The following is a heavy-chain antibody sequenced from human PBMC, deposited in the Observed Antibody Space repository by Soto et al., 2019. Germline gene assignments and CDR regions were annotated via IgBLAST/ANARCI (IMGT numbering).Heavy chain of an antibody. J-gene: IGHJ6*02. CDR2: IIPISGTA. Sequence: QVQLVQSGAEVKKPGSSVKVSCKASGGTFSSYAISWVRQAPGQGLEWMGGIIPISGTANYAQKFQGRVTITADEGTSTAYMELRSLRSEPTAVCYCARSQGSSTSLEIYYYYYYGMDVWGQGTTVTVSS. D-gene: IGHD2-2*01. CDR1: GGTFSSYA. V-gene: IGHV1-69*01. CDR3: ARSQGSSTSLEIYYYYYYGMDV.